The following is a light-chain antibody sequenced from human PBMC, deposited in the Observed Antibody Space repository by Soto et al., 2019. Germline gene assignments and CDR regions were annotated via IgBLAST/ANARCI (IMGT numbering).Light chain of an antibody. CDR1: SSDVGGYNY. V-gene: IGLV2-8*01. CDR3: SSYAGSNNPVI. CDR2: EVS. J-gene: IGLJ2*01. Sequence: QSALTQPPSASGSPGQSVTISCTGTSSDVGGYNYVSWYQQHPGKAPIFLFFEVSRRPSGVPDRFSGSKSGNTASLTVSGLQADDEDDYYCSSYAGSNNPVIFGGGTKLTVL.